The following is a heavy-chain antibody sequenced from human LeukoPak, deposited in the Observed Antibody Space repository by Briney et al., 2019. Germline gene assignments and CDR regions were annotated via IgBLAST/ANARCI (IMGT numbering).Heavy chain of an antibody. J-gene: IGHJ6*02. D-gene: IGHD3-3*01. CDR3: ARGLRAYYYYGMDV. Sequence: GGSLRLSCAASGFTFSNYAMHWVRQAPGEGLEYVSAISSNGGSTYYADSVKGRFTIFRDNSKNTLFLQMGSLRVEDMAVYYCARGLRAYYYYGMDVWGQGTTVTVSS. CDR1: GFTFSNYA. V-gene: IGHV3-64*02. CDR2: ISSNGGST.